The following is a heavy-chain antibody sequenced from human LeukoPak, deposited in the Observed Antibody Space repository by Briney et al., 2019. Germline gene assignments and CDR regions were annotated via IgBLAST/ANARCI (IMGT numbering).Heavy chain of an antibody. CDR1: GFTFRSHA. CDR3: ARDRDTAMGL. V-gene: IGHV3-23*01. CDR2: IYENGGTT. Sequence: GGSLRLACVGSGFTFRSHAMSWVRKAPEKGLEFVSGIYENGGTTYYADSVKGRFSISRDNSKNTLYLQMDSLRAEDTAVYYCARDRDTAMGLWGQGTLVTVSS. J-gene: IGHJ4*02. D-gene: IGHD5-18*01.